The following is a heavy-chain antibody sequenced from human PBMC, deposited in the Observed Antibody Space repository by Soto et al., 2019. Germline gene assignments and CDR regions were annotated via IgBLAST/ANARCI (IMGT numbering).Heavy chain of an antibody. D-gene: IGHD3-22*01. V-gene: IGHV3-11*01. CDR3: ARGLLVYYYDSSDYPVDY. Sequence: QAQLVESGGGLVRPGGSVRLSCSASGFTFSDHYMSWIRQAPGKGLEWVSYTSNSVSTRYYADSVKDRFTISRDNAKNSLYLKMNILRAEDTAVYYCARGLLVYYYDSSDYPVDYWGQGTLVTVSS. J-gene: IGHJ4*02. CDR1: GFTFSDHY. CDR2: TSNSVSTR.